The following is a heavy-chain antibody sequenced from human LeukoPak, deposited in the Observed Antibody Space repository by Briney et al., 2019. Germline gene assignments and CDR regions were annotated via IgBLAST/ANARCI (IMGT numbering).Heavy chain of an antibody. Sequence: SETLSLTCAVYGGSFSGYYWSWIRQPPGKGLEWIGEINHSGSTNYNPPLKSRVTISVDTSKNQFSLKLSSVTAADTAVYYCARPRGSYFDYWGQGTLVTVSS. V-gene: IGHV4-34*01. CDR3: ARPRGSYFDY. CDR2: INHSGST. J-gene: IGHJ4*02. D-gene: IGHD3-16*01. CDR1: GGSFSGYY.